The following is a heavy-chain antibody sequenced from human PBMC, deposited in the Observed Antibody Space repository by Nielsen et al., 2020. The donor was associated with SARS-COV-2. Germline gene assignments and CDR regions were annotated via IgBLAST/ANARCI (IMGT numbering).Heavy chain of an antibody. CDR1: GFTFANYG. CDR2: VSRDGSDT. Sequence: GGSLRLSCAASGFTFANYGIHWVRQVAGRGLEWVAIVSRDGSDTFYVDPVKGRFTISRDNSKNTVYLQMNSLRAEDTAVYHCAKDVWSGAHQIGPDYWGQGTLVTVSS. D-gene: IGHD3-3*01. V-gene: IGHV3-30*18. CDR3: AKDVWSGAHQIGPDY. J-gene: IGHJ4*02.